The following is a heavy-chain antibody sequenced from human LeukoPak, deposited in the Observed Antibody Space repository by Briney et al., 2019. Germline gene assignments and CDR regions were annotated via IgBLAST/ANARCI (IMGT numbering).Heavy chain of an antibody. Sequence: PGGSLRLSCAASGFTFSSYAMHWVRQAPGKGLEYVSAISSNGGSTYYADSVKGRFTISRDNSKNTLYLQMSSLRAEDTAVYYCSMDGGSGSYYNPSFDYWGQGTLVTVSS. V-gene: IGHV3-64D*06. J-gene: IGHJ4*02. CDR2: ISSNGGST. D-gene: IGHD3-10*01. CDR3: SMDGGSGSYYNPSFDY. CDR1: GFTFSSYA.